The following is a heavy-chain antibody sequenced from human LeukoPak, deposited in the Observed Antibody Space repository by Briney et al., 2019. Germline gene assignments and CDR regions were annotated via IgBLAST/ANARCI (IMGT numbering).Heavy chain of an antibody. CDR1: GFTFSSYA. Sequence: GGSLRLSCAASGFTFSSYAMSWVRQAPGKGLEWVSAISGSGGSTYYADSVKGRFTISRDNSKNTLYLQMNSLSAEGTAVYYCAKGGYYDILTGYYRGLYFDYWGQGTLVTVSS. D-gene: IGHD3-9*01. J-gene: IGHJ4*02. CDR2: ISGSGGST. CDR3: AKGGYYDILTGYYRGLYFDY. V-gene: IGHV3-23*01.